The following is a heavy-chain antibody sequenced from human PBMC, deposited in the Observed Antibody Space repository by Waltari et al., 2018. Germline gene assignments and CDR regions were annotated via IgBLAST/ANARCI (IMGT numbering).Heavy chain of an antibody. CDR3: AKDICTSTTCPPFDP. CDR2: IRYDGNNK. J-gene: IGHJ5*02. D-gene: IGHD2-2*01. V-gene: IGHV3-30*02. CDR1: GFTFSRYG. Sequence: QVQLVESGGGVVQPGGSLRLSCAASGFTFSRYGMHWVRQAPGKGLEWVAFIRYDGNNKYYADSVKGRFTISRDNSKNTLYLQMNSLRAEDTAVYYCAKDICTSTTCPPFDPWGQGTLVTVSS.